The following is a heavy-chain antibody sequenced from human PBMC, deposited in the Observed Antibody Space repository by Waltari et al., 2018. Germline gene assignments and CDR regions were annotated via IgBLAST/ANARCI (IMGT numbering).Heavy chain of an antibody. J-gene: IGHJ6*03. Sequence: QVQLQESGPGLVKPSETLSLTCTVSGGSISSHYWSWIRQPPGKGLEWIGYIYYSGSTNYNPSLKSRVTISVDTSKNQFSLKLSSVTAADTAVYYCARDRALRYFDWSPNYYYMDVWGKGTTVTVSS. CDR3: ARDRALRYFDWSPNYYYMDV. V-gene: IGHV4-59*11. CDR1: GGSISSHY. CDR2: IYYSGST. D-gene: IGHD3-9*01.